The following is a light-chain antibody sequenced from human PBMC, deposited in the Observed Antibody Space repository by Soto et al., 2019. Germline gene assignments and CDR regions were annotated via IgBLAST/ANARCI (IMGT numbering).Light chain of an antibody. CDR2: DAS. Sequence: DIQMTQSPSSLSASVGDRVTITCQASQDISNYLNWFQQTPGKAPKLLIYDASSLESGVPSRFSGSGYGTEFTLTITSLQPDDFATYYCQQYNIYWTFGQGTKVDIK. CDR3: QQYNIYWT. V-gene: IGKV1-5*01. J-gene: IGKJ1*01. CDR1: QDISNY.